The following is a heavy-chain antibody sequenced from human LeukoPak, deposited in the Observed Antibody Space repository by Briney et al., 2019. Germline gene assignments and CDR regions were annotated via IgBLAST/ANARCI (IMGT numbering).Heavy chain of an antibody. CDR3: AKVNEYSSTSTLQH. CDR2: ISWNSGSI. CDR1: GFTFDDYA. D-gene: IGHD6-6*01. J-gene: IGHJ1*01. Sequence: PGGSLRLSCAASGFTFDDYAMHWVRQAPGKGLEWVSGISWNSGSIGYADSVKGRFTISRDNAKNSLYLQMNSLRAEDTALYYCAKVNEYSSTSTLQHWGQGTLVTVSS. V-gene: IGHV3-9*01.